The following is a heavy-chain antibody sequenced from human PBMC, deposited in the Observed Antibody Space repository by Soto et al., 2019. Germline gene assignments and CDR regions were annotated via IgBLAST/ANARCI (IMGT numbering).Heavy chain of an antibody. CDR3: VRRYCSRTSCLAGFDP. CDR1: GGSFSGNY. CDR2: VNHSGSA. V-gene: IGHV4-34*01. Sequence: SETLSLTCAVYGGSFSGNYWTWIRQPPGKGLEWIGEVNHSGSAKYNPSLKSRVTISVDTSKNQISLKLTSLTAADTALYYCVRRYCSRTSCLAGFDPWGRGTQVTGSS. D-gene: IGHD2-2*01. J-gene: IGHJ5*02.